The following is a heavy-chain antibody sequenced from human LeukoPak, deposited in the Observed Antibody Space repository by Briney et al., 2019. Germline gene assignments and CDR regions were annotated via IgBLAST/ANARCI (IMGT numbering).Heavy chain of an antibody. Sequence: GGSLRLSCAASGFTVSSNYMSWLREAPGKGLEWVSVTCSGGSTYHADSVKGRFTLSRDNSKNTLYLQINSLRAEHTAVYYCARVAAAGPADYWGQGTLVTVSS. CDR2: TCSGGST. J-gene: IGHJ4*02. V-gene: IGHV3-66*01. CDR3: ARVAAAGPADY. CDR1: GFTVSSNY. D-gene: IGHD6-13*01.